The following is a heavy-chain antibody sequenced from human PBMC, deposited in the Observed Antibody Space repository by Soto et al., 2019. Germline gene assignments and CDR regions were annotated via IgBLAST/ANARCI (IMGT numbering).Heavy chain of an antibody. CDR2: ISYDGSNI. J-gene: IGHJ3*02. V-gene: IGHV3-30*04. CDR3: ASQFTTMIVVAHDAFDI. Sequence: GSLRLSCAASGFTFSSYAMHWVRQAPGKGLEWVAVISYDGSNIYYADSVKGRFTISRDNAKNSLYLQMNSLRAEDTAVYYCASQFTTMIVVAHDAFDIWGQGTMVTVSS. CDR1: GFTFSSYA. D-gene: IGHD3-22*01.